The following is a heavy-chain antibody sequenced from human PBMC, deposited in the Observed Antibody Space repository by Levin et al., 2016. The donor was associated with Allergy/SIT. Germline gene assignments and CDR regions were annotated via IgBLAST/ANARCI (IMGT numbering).Heavy chain of an antibody. CDR1: GFTFSYYA. Sequence: GESLKISCAASGFTFSYYALHWVRQAPGKGLEWVAVISDDGRNKKYVDSVKGRFTISRDDSKNTVYLQMNSLRGEDTAVYYCAKASGHNFGPLNSWGQGTLVTVSS. V-gene: IGHV3-30*18. CDR2: ISDDGRNK. CDR3: AKASGHNFGPLNS. D-gene: IGHD3-3*01. J-gene: IGHJ4*02.